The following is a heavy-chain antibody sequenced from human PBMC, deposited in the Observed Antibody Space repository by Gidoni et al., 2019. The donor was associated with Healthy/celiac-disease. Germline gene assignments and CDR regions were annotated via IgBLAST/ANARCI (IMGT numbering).Heavy chain of an antibody. CDR1: GFTFRNAW. CDR3: TTDLLSVAGPVDY. D-gene: IGHD6-19*01. Sequence: EVQLVQSGGGLVKPGGSLRLSCAASGFTFRNAWMSWVRQAPGKGLEGVGSIKSKTDGGTTDYAAPVKGRFTISRDDSKNTLYLQMNSLKTEDTAVYYCTTDLLSVAGPVDYWGQGTLVTVSS. V-gene: IGHV3-15*01. J-gene: IGHJ4*02. CDR2: IKSKTDGGTT.